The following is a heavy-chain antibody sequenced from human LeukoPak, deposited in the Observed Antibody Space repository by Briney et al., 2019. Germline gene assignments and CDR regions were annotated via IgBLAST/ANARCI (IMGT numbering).Heavy chain of an antibody. V-gene: IGHV1-18*01. CDR3: ATFRGDGSPVGVDV. CDR2: ISAYNGNT. J-gene: IGHJ6*04. Sequence: ASVKVSCKASGYTFTSYGISWVRQAPGQELEWMGWISAYNGNTNYAQKLQGRDTMTTDTSTSTGYMELRSLRSDDTAVYYCATFRGDGSPVGVDVWGKGTTVTVSS. CDR1: GYTFTSYG. D-gene: IGHD3-10*01.